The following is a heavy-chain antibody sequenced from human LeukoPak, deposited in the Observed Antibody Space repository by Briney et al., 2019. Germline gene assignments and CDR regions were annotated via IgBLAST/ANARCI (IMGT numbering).Heavy chain of an antibody. D-gene: IGHD1-26*01. Sequence: ASVKVSCKASGYTFTDYYMHWVRQAPGQGLEWMGIVNPSTGSTTYAQKFQGRVTITRDTSTSTVYMELSSLRSEDTAVFYCAVGATSLLGVYWGQGTLVTVSS. CDR2: VNPSTGST. CDR1: GYTFTDYY. CDR3: AVGATSLLGVY. J-gene: IGHJ4*02. V-gene: IGHV1-46*03.